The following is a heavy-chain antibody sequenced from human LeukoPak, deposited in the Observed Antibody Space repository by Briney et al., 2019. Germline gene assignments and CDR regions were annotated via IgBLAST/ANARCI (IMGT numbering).Heavy chain of an antibody. CDR3: ARQGSTSSWYKFDY. J-gene: IGHJ4*02. D-gene: IGHD6-13*01. V-gene: IGHV5-51*04. Sequence: KPGESLKISCKGSGYSFTSYWIAWVRQMPGKCLEWMGIIYPGDSDTRYSPSFQGHVTISADKPISTAYLQWSSLEASDTAMYYCARQGSTSSWYKFDYWGQGTLVTVSS. CDR2: IYPGDSDT. CDR1: GYSFTSYW.